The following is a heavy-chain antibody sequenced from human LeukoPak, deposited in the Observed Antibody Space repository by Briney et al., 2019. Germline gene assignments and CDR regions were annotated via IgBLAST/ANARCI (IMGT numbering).Heavy chain of an antibody. Sequence: SETLSLTCTVSGGSISSYYWSWIRQPPGKGLEWIGYIYDSGSTNYNPSLKRRVTISVDTSKNQFSLKLSSVTAADTAVYYCARDVYKYDSSGSRAFDIWGQGTMVTVSS. CDR3: ARDVYKYDSSGSRAFDI. CDR1: GGSISSYY. CDR2: IYDSGST. D-gene: IGHD3-22*01. V-gene: IGHV4-59*01. J-gene: IGHJ3*02.